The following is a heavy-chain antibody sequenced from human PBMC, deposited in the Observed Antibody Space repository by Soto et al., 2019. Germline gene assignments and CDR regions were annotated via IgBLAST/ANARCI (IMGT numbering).Heavy chain of an antibody. V-gene: IGHV1-69*13. D-gene: IGHD2-2*01. CDR1: GGTFSSYA. CDR2: IIPIFGTA. J-gene: IGHJ6*02. Sequence: GASVKVSCKASGGTFSSYAISWVRQAPGQGLEWMGGIIPIFGTANYAQRFQGRVTITADESTSTAYMELSSLRSEDTAVYYCARDQVENGSSESLIVVGPETSFVYYYYGMDVWGQGTTVPVSS. CDR3: ARDQVENGSSESLIVVGPETSFVYYYYGMDV.